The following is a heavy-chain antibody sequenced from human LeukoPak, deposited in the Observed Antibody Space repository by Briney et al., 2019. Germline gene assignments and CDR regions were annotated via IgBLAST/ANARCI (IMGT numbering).Heavy chain of an antibody. J-gene: IGHJ4*02. V-gene: IGHV3-64*01. CDR3: AREDKGTHDY. CDR2: ISSNGGST. Sequence: PGGPLRLSCAASGFTFSSHTMHWVRQAPGKGLEYVSTISSNGGSTYYANSVKGRFTISRDNSKNTLYLQMGSLRAEDMAVYYCAREDKGTHDYWGQGTLVTVSS. D-gene: IGHD2-15*01. CDR1: GFTFSSHT.